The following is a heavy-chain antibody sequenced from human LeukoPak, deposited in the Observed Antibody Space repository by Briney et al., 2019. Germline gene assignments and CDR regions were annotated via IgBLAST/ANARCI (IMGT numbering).Heavy chain of an antibody. D-gene: IGHD2-2*01. Sequence: GGSLRLSCAASGFTFSSYDMHWVRQATGKGLEWVSAIGTAGDTYYPGSVKGRFTISRENAKNSLYLQMNSLRAGDTAVYYCARDLRCSSTSCYYYYGMDVWGQGTLVTVSS. V-gene: IGHV3-13*04. J-gene: IGHJ6*02. CDR1: GFTFSSYD. CDR3: ARDLRCSSTSCYYYYGMDV. CDR2: IGTAGDT.